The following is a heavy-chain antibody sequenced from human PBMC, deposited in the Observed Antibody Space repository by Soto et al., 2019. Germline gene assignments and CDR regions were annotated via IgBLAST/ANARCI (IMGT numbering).Heavy chain of an antibody. D-gene: IGHD2-21*02. CDR3: ARDLGVGCGGVCYENSTDDAFDI. CDR2: IYHSGST. Sequence: QVQLQESGPGLVKPSGTLSLTCAASGGPISSSNWWSWVRQPPGKGLEWIGEIYHSGSTDYNPSRKSRVTISVDKSKNQVSLKLSSVTAADTAVYYCARDLGVGCGGVCYENSTDDAFDIWGQGTMVTVAS. V-gene: IGHV4-4*02. J-gene: IGHJ3*02. CDR1: GGPISSSNW.